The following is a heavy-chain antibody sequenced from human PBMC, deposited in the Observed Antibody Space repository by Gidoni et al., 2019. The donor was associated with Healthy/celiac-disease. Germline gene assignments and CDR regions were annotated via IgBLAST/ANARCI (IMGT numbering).Heavy chain of an antibody. V-gene: IGHV4-39*01. CDR2: IYYSGST. CDR1: GGSISSSTYY. Sequence: QLQLQESGTGLVKPSETLSLTCTVSGGSISSSTYYWGWLRQPPGKGLEWIGSIYYSGSTYYNPSLKSRVTISVDTSKNQFSLKLSSFTAADTSVYYCARHGYDTSDYWGQGTLVTVSS. D-gene: IGHD3-3*01. CDR3: ARHGYDTSDY. J-gene: IGHJ4*02.